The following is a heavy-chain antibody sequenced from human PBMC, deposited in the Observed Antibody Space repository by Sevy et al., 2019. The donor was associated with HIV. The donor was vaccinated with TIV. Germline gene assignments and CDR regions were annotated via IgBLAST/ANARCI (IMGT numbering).Heavy chain of an antibody. D-gene: IGHD1-1*01. V-gene: IGHV1-69*13. CDR3: ATSGNTGTTSHFDF. CDR1: GGTFSNYG. J-gene: IGHJ4*02. CDR2: IIPIFGTP. Sequence: ASVKVSCKASGGTFSNYGFHWVRQAPGQGLEWMGGIIPIFGTPNYAQQFQGRVTITADGSRSTAYMELSSLTSDYTAVYYCATSGNTGTTSHFDFWGPGTLVTVSS.